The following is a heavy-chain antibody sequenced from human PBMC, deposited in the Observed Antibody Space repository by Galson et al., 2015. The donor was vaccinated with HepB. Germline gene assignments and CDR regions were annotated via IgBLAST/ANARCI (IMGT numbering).Heavy chain of an antibody. CDR1: GFTFTSYW. D-gene: IGHD6-19*01. J-gene: IGHJ4*02. Sequence: QSGAEVKKPGESLRISCEASGFTFTSYWISWVRQMPGKGLEWMGRINPSDSYVNYSPSFQGHIAISTDKSIATAYLQWNSLRTSDTAIYYCARHGWGSSGWYLYWGQGTLVTVSS. V-gene: IGHV5-10-1*01. CDR2: INPSDSYV. CDR3: ARHGWGSSGWYLY.